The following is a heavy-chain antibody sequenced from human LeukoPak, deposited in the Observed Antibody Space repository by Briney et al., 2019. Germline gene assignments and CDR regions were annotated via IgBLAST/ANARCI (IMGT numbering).Heavy chain of an antibody. Sequence: EGSLRLSCAASGFTFSSYGMHWGRQAPGKGLEWVAYIRYHGSNINYADSVKGRFTISRDNSKDTLFLQMSSLRADDTAVYYCAKVLTGYCSSTSCPFDSCGQGTLVTVSS. D-gene: IGHD2-2*01. CDR3: AKVLTGYCSSTSCPFDS. CDR1: GFTFSSYG. CDR2: IRYHGSNI. J-gene: IGHJ4*02. V-gene: IGHV3-30*02.